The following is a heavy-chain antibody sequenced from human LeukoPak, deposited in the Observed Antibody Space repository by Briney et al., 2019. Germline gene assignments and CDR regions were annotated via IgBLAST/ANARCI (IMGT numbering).Heavy chain of an antibody. CDR1: GYTFTSYY. CDR2: INPSGGST. J-gene: IGHJ4*02. V-gene: IGHV1-46*01. Sequence: ASVKVSCKASGYTFTSYYMHWVRQAPGQGLEWMGIINPSGGSTSYAQKFQGRVTMTRDTSTSTVYMELSSVTAADTAVYYCARGRYYGSGTLYFDYWGQGILVTVSS. D-gene: IGHD3-10*01. CDR3: ARGRYYGSGTLYFDY.